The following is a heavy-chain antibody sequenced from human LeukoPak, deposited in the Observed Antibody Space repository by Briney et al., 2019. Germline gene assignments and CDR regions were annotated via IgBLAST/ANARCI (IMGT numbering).Heavy chain of an antibody. CDR3: AREKYSSGHYYFDY. CDR2: IKQDGSEK. J-gene: IGHJ4*02. CDR1: GLTFSSYW. D-gene: IGHD6-19*01. Sequence: GGSLRLSCAASGLTFSSYWMSWVRQAPGKGLEWVANIKQDGSEKYYVDSVKGRFTISRDNAKNSLYLQMNSLRAEDTAVYYCAREKYSSGHYYFDYWGQGTLVTVSS. V-gene: IGHV3-7*01.